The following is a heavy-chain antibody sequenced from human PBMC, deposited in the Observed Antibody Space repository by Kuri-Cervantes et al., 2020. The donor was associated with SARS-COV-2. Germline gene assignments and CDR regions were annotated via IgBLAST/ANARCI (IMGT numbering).Heavy chain of an antibody. J-gene: IGHJ4*02. D-gene: IGHD6-19*01. CDR2: MNPNSGNT. CDR3: ARDPTGVAGVGRFFDY. V-gene: IGHV1-8*03. CDR1: GYTFTSYD. Sequence: DSVNVSCKASGYTFTSYDINWVRQATGQGLEWMGWMNPNSGNTGYAQKFQGRVTITRNTSISTAYMELSSLRSEDTAVYYCARDPTGVAGVGRFFDYWGQGALVTVSS.